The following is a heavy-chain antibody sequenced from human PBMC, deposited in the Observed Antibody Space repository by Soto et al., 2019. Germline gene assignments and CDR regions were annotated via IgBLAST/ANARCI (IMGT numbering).Heavy chain of an antibody. J-gene: IGHJ6*02. CDR2: INPNSGGT. V-gene: IGHV1-2*04. CDR1: GYTFTGYY. Sequence: VKVSCKASGYTFTGYYMHWVRQAPGQGLEWMGWINPNSGGTNYAQKFQGWVTMTRDTSISTAYMELSRLRSDDTAVYYCARDRADPDSSAWFHYYYGMDVWG. D-gene: IGHD6-19*01. CDR3: ARDRADPDSSAWFHYYYGMDV.